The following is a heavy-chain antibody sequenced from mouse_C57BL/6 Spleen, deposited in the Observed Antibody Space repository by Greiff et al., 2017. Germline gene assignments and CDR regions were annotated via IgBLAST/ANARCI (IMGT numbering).Heavy chain of an antibody. CDR1: GFSLTSYG. CDR3: AKNGCNYQGYFDV. D-gene: IGHD2-1*01. V-gene: IGHV2-5*01. J-gene: IGHJ1*03. Sequence: VMLVESGPGLVQPSQSLSITCTVSGFSLTSYGVHWVRQSPGKGLEWLGVIWRGGSTDYNAAFMSRLSITKDNSKSQVFFKMNSLQDDDTAIYYCAKNGCNYQGYFDVWGTGTTVTVSS. CDR2: IWRGGST.